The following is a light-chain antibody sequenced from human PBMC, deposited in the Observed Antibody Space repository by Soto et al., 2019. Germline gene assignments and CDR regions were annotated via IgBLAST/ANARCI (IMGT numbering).Light chain of an antibody. V-gene: IGLV1-44*01. CDR1: TSNVGTNS. Sequence: QSVLAQPPSASATPGQRVTISCSGNTSNVGTNSVSWYRQLPGTAPKLLIYNNNERPSGVPDRFSGSKSGTSASLAISGLQSEDEADYFCAAWDASLSAPNFVFGTGTQLTVL. J-gene: IGLJ7*01. CDR2: NNN. CDR3: AAWDASLSAPNFV.